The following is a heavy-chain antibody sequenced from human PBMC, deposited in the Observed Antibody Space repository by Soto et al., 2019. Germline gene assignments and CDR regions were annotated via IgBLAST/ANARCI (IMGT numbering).Heavy chain of an antibody. D-gene: IGHD5-12*01. V-gene: IGHV4-4*02. CDR1: GGSISSSKW. Sequence: TLSLTWAVSGGSISSSKWWSWVRQPPGKGLEWIGEIYHSGSTNYNPSLKSRVTISVDKSKNQFSLKLSSVTAADTAVFYCARRRATIQPWVWSNDFDFCGQGTMITV. CDR2: IYHSGST. J-gene: IGHJ3*01. CDR3: ARRRATIQPWVWSNDFDF.